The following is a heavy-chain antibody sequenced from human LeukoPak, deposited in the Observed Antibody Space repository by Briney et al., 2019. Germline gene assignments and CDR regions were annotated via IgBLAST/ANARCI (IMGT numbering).Heavy chain of an antibody. J-gene: IGHJ4*02. V-gene: IGHV4-30-4*08. CDR3: AREALWSGYYKKGFDY. CDR2: IYYSGST. Sequence: SETLSLTCTVTGVSISSGDYYWSWIRQPPGKGLEWIGYIYYSGSTYYNPSLKSRVTISVDTSKNQFSLKLSSVTAADTAVYYCAREALWSGYYKKGFDYWGQGTLVTVSS. D-gene: IGHD3-3*01. CDR1: GVSISSGDYY.